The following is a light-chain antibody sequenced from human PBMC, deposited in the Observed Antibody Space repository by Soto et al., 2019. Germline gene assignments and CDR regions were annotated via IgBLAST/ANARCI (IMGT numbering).Light chain of an antibody. Sequence: IVLTPSPTTLPFSPGKIAPLSCRASQFLSSYLAWYQQIPGQPPRLLIYDSTNRAAGIPARFSGSRSGTDFTLTISSVEPEDFAMYYCHQRNQFGQGTRLEIK. CDR3: HQRNQ. J-gene: IGKJ5*01. V-gene: IGKV3-11*01. CDR1: QFLSSY. CDR2: DST.